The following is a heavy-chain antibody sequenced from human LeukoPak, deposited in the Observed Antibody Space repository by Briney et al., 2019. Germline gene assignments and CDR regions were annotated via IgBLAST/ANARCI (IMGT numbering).Heavy chain of an antibody. CDR1: GFTFSDYY. D-gene: IGHD2/OR15-2a*01. CDR2: ISSSGSTI. J-gene: IGHJ6*03. V-gene: IGHV3-11*04. Sequence: GGSLRLSCAASGFTFSDYYMSWIRQAPGKGLEWVSYISSSGSTIYYADSVKGRFTISRDDAKNSLFLQMNSLRAEDTATYYCARGEFGDCYYFYMDVWGKGTTVTVSS. CDR3: ARGEFGDCYYFYMDV.